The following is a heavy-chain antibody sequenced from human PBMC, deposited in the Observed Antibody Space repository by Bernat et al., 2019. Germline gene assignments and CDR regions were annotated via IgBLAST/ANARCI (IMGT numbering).Heavy chain of an antibody. CDR3: ARGQYSRGHRGFDY. V-gene: IGHV4-34*01. Sequence: QVQLQQWGAGLLKPSETLSLTCAVYIGSFSDHYWSWIRQPPGKGLEWIGEINHSGSTNYNASLKSRVTISEDSSKNQFSLKVTSVTAADTAVYYCARGQYSRGHRGFDYWGPGTLVTVSS. D-gene: IGHD6-19*01. J-gene: IGHJ4*02. CDR2: INHSGST. CDR1: IGSFSDHY.